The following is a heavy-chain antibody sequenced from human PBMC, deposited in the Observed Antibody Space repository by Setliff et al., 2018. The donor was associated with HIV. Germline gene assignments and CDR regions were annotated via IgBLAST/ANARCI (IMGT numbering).Heavy chain of an antibody. CDR2: ISGSGGST. CDR3: ARARSRQLVSTAPPYHFDY. V-gene: IGHV3-23*01. CDR1: GFTSRTYV. Sequence: LRLSCAASGFTSRTYVMSWVRQAPGKGLEWVSGISGSGGSTYYADSVKGRFTISRDNSKNTLYLQMNSLRVDDTALYYCARARSRQLVSTAPPYHFDYWGRGTLVTVSS. D-gene: IGHD6-13*01. J-gene: IGHJ4*01.